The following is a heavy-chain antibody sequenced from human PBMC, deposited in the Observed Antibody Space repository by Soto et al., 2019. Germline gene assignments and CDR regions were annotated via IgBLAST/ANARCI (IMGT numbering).Heavy chain of an antibody. CDR2: IKSKTDGGTT. V-gene: IGHV3-15*01. CDR1: GFTFSNAW. CDR3: TTGVGVCSSTSCYKDVFDI. D-gene: IGHD2-2*02. J-gene: IGHJ3*02. Sequence: GGSLRLSCAASGFTFSNAWMSWVRQAPGKGLEWVGRIKSKTDGGTTDYAAPVKGRFTISRDDSKNTLYLQMNSLKTEDTAVYYCTTGVGVCSSTSCYKDVFDIWGQGTMVTVSS.